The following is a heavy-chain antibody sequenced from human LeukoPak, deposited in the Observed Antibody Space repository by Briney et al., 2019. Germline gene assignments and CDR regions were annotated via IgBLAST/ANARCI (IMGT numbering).Heavy chain of an antibody. J-gene: IGHJ4*02. D-gene: IGHD6-19*01. CDR1: GFSFSSYA. V-gene: IGHV3-66*01. CDR3: ARGYSSLDLDF. Sequence: GGSLRLSCAASGFSFSSYAMTWVRQAPGKGLEWVSVIYPGGSTYYADSVKGGFTVSRDNSKNTLYLHMNSLRAEDTAVYYCARGYSSLDLDFWGQGTLVTVSS. CDR2: IYPGGST.